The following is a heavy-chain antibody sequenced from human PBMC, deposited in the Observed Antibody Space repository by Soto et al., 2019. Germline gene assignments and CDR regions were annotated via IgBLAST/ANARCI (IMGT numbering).Heavy chain of an antibody. CDR3: ARRRYCGTACYKKFYYGMDV. CDR1: GSTFSSYT. D-gene: IGHD2-21*02. Sequence: QFHLVQSGAEVRKPGPSLKVSCMASGSTFSSYTVNWVRQAPGKGLEWMGRIIPVLTVTDYARRFQGRVTLPADRSAKTAYMELTSLTSRDTAVYYCARRRYCGTACYKKFYYGMDVWGQGTTVTVSS. V-gene: IGHV1-69*02. CDR2: IIPVLTVT. J-gene: IGHJ6*02.